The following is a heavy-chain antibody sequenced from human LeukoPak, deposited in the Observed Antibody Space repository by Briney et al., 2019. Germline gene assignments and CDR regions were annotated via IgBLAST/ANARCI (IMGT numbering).Heavy chain of an antibody. D-gene: IGHD1-1*01. V-gene: IGHV3-74*01. CDR1: GFAFSRYW. J-gene: IGHJ4*02. CDR2: INTDGSTT. Sequence: GGSLRLSCAASGFAFSRYWMHWVRQAPGEGLVWVSHINTDGSTTNFADSVKGRFSVSRGNAKNTLYLQMNNLRAEDTAVYYCARDLDRDGSTHFDYWGQGTLVTVSS. CDR3: ARDLDRDGSTHFDY.